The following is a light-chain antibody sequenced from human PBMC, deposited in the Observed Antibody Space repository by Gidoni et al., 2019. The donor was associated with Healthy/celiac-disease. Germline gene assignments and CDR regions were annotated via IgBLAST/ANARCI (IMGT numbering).Light chain of an antibody. CDR3: QSADSSVTHVL. CDR2: KDI. CDR1: ALPKQY. V-gene: IGLV3-25*03. J-gene: IGLJ2*01. Sequence: SYELTQPPSVSVSPGQTARITCSGDALPKQYAYWYQQKPGQAPVLVIYKDIERPSGIPERFSGSSSGTTVTLTISGVQAEDEADYYCQSADSSVTHVLFGGGTKLTVL.